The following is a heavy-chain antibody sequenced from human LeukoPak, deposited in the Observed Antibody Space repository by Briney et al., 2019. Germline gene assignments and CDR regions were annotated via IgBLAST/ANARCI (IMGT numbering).Heavy chain of an antibody. Sequence: ASVKVSCKASGYTFTSYYMHWVRQTPGQGLEWMGIINPSGGSTSYAQKFQGRVTITADESTSTAYMELSSLRSEDTAVYYCARHEKKYCSSTSCYLDYWGQGTLVTVSS. D-gene: IGHD2-2*01. CDR1: GYTFTSYY. CDR3: ARHEKKYCSSTSCYLDY. V-gene: IGHV1-46*01. J-gene: IGHJ4*02. CDR2: INPSGGST.